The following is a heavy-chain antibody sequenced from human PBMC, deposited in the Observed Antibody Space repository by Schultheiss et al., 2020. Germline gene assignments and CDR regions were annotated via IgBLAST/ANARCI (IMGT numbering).Heavy chain of an antibody. CDR2: INPSGGST. CDR3: ARGWERFDY. Sequence: GESLKISCAASGFTFSSYYMHWVRQAPGQGLEWMGIINPSGGSTSYAQKFQGRVTMTRDTSTSTVYMELSSLRSDDTAVYYCARGWERFDYWGQGTLVTVYS. V-gene: IGHV1-46*01. D-gene: IGHD1-26*01. CDR1: GFTFSSYY. J-gene: IGHJ4*02.